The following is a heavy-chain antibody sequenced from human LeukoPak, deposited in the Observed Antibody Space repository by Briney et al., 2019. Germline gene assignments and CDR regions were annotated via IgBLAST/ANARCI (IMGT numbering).Heavy chain of an antibody. Sequence: SETLSLTCAVSGGSISSSNWWSWVRQPPGKGLEWIGEIYHSGSTNYNPSLKSRVTISVDKSKNQFSLKLSSVTAADTAVYYCARDSGSGYDYWYGYWGQGTLVTVSS. CDR1: GGSISSSNW. CDR3: ARDSGSGYDYWYGY. CDR2: IYHSGST. J-gene: IGHJ4*02. D-gene: IGHD5-12*01. V-gene: IGHV4-4*02.